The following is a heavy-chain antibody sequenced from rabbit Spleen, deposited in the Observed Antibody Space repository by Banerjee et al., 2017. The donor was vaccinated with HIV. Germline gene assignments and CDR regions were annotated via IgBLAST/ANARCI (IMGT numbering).Heavy chain of an antibody. CDR3: ARDLDGVIGWNFGW. CDR2: IYAGSSGTT. D-gene: IGHD4-1*01. Sequence: EESGGGLVQPEGSLTLTCTASGLDFSSSYWICWVRQAPGKGLEWIACIYAGSSGTTYYASGAKGRFTISKPSSTTVTLQMTSLTAADTATYFCARDLDGVIGWNFGWWGPGTLVTVS. V-gene: IGHV1S45*01. CDR1: GLDFSSSYW. J-gene: IGHJ4*01.